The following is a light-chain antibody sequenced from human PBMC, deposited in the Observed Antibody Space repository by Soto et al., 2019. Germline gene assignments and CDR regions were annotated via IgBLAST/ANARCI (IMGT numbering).Light chain of an antibody. V-gene: IGKV1-39*01. CDR1: QSVSSY. J-gene: IGKJ3*01. Sequence: DIQMTQSPSSLSASVGDRVTITCRASQSVSSYLNWYQQKPGKAPKLLIYAASSLQSGVPSRFSGSGSATDFTLTISSLQPEDVATYYCQQSYSTPFTFGPGTKVYIK. CDR3: QQSYSTPFT. CDR2: AAS.